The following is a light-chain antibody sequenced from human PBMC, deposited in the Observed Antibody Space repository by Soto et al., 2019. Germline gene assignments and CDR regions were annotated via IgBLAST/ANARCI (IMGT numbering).Light chain of an antibody. J-gene: IGKJ4*01. CDR2: GAS. CDR1: QSVSSY. Sequence: EIVLTQSPATLSLSPGERATLCCRASQSVSSYLAWYQHKPGQAPRLLIYGASTRATGIPARFSGSGSGTEFTLTISSLQPEDFATYYCLQDYNYPLTFGGGTKVDIK. CDR3: LQDYNYPLT. V-gene: IGKV3-11*01.